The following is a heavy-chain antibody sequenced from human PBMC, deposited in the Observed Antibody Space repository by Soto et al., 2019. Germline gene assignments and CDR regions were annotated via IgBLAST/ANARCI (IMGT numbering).Heavy chain of an antibody. J-gene: IGHJ3*02. CDR3: AKDATAVNGVWDPFDM. D-gene: IGHD2-8*01. CDR2: VGGSDTDK. CDR1: GFTFSAYA. V-gene: IGHV3-23*01. Sequence: EVQLLESGGGVVQPGGSLRLSCGASGFTFSAYAMSWVRQAPGKGLQWVSGVGGSDTDKHYADSVRGRFTVSRDNSKNTLYLLMNSLRADDTAVYYCAKDATAVNGVWDPFDMWGQGTEVTVSS.